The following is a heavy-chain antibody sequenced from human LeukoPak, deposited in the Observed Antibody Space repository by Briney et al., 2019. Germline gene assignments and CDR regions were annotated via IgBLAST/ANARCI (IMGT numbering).Heavy chain of an antibody. CDR2: INHSGST. Sequence: SETLSLTCAVCRGSFSGYYWSWIRQPPGKGLEWIGEINHSGSTNSNPSLKRRVTISVDTSKNQFSLKLSSVTAADTAVYYCARLGVKRSGQSYYYYGMDVWGQGTTVTVSS. V-gene: IGHV4-34*01. D-gene: IGHD1-26*01. CDR3: ARLGVKRSGQSYYYYGMDV. J-gene: IGHJ6*02. CDR1: RGSFSGYY.